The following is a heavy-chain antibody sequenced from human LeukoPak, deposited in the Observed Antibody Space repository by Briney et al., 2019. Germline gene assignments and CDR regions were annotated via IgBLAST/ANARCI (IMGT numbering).Heavy chain of an antibody. CDR1: GFTFSSYA. D-gene: IGHD3-3*01. Sequence: GGSLRLSCAASGFTFSSYAMSWGRQAPGKGLEWGSGISGSVGSTYYADSVKGRFPISRDNSKNTLSLPMNRLSAEDTALYSCAKGNYDFWSGQESYGTDVWGQGTTVTASS. CDR3: AKGNYDFWSGQESYGTDV. J-gene: IGHJ6*02. V-gene: IGHV3-23*01. CDR2: ISGSVGST.